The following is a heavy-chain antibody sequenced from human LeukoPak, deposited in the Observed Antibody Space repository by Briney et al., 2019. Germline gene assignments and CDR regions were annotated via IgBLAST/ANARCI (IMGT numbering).Heavy chain of an antibody. CDR1: GYTFTSYY. Sequence: ASVKVSCKASGYTFTSYYMHWVRQAPGQGLEWMGWISAYNGNTNYAQKLQGRVTMTTDTSTSTAYMELRSLRSDDTAVYYCAVHTYDSSGYYLSYWGQGTLVTVSS. CDR3: AVHTYDSSGYYLSY. J-gene: IGHJ4*02. D-gene: IGHD3-22*01. CDR2: ISAYNGNT. V-gene: IGHV1-18*04.